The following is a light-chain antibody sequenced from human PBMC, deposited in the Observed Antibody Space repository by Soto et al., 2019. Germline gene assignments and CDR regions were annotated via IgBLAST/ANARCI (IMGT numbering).Light chain of an antibody. CDR1: QGISNH. V-gene: IGKV1-16*02. Sequence: DIQMTQSPSSLSASVGDTVTITCRASQGISNHLAWFQHKPGKAPKALIHAAASLQSGVSSKFSGSGFGTYFTLTITSLQPEDSATYYCQQYHSYPLTFAGGTKVEI. CDR3: QQYHSYPLT. J-gene: IGKJ4*01. CDR2: AAA.